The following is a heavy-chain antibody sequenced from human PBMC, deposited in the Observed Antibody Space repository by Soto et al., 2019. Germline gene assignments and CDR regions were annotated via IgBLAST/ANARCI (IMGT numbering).Heavy chain of an antibody. CDR2: TKNKAYSYSI. V-gene: IGHV3-72*01. CDR1: GFTFSDYY. CDR3: VRAFDI. J-gene: IGHJ3*02. Sequence: EVQLVESGGGLVQPGGSLRLSCAASGFTFSDYYMDWVRQAPGKGLEWVGRTKNKAYSYSIEYAASVKGRFTIARDDSKISLFLQMISLKTEDTAFYYCVRAFDIWGQGTMVTVSS.